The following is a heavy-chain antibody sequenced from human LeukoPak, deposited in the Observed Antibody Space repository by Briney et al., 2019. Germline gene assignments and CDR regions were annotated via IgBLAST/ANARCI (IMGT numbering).Heavy chain of an antibody. V-gene: IGHV3-30*02. J-gene: IGHJ3*02. CDR3: AKTPSPIETYYYDSSGYYGAFDI. Sequence: GGSLRLSCAASGFTFSSYGMHGVRQAPGKGLEGVAFIRYDGSNKYYADSVKGRFTISRDNSRNTLYLQMHSLRAEDTAVQYCAKTPSPIETYYYDSSGYYGAFDIWGQGTMVTVSS. CDR2: IRYDGSNK. CDR1: GFTFSSYG. D-gene: IGHD3-22*01.